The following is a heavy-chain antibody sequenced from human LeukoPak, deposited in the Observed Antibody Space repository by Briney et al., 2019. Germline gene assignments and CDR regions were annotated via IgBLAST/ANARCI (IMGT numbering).Heavy chain of an antibody. V-gene: IGHV4-39*01. Sequence: PAETLTLTCTVSGCYTSSSGNNWGWHRPPQGQGLESFMSNNESGSTYYNPSLKSPVTIYVDPSKSQFSLKMSSVTAADTAVYFCARTYYYDSSGSYGYNWFDPWGRGALVTVCS. CDR3: ARTYYYDSSGSYGYNWFDP. CDR1: GCYTSSSGNN. D-gene: IGHD3-22*01. J-gene: IGHJ5*02. CDR2: NNESGST.